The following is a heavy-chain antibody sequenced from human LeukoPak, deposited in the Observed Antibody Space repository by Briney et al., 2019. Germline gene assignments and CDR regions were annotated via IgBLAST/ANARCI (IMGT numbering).Heavy chain of an antibody. CDR1: VFTFSRYS. CDR3: ARGIATAGDDY. Sequence: GGSLRLSCAASVFTFSRYSMNWVRQAPGKGLEWVSSISSSSSYIYYADSVKGRFTISRDNAKNSLYLQMNSLRAEDTAVYYCARGIATAGDDYWGQGTLVTVSS. CDR2: ISSSSSYI. J-gene: IGHJ4*02. V-gene: IGHV3-21*01. D-gene: IGHD6-13*01.